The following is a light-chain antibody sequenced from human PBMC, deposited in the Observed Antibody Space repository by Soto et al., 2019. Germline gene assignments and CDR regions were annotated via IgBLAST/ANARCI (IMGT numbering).Light chain of an antibody. CDR3: MQGTHWPIT. CDR2: KVS. CDR1: QSLVHSDGNTY. Sequence: VVMTQSPVSLPVTLGQPASISCRSSQSLVHSDGNTYLNWFQQRPGQSPRRLIYKVSNRDSGVPDRFSGSGSGTDFTLKISRVEAEDVGVYYCMQGTHWPITFGQGTRLEIK. V-gene: IGKV2-30*02. J-gene: IGKJ5*01.